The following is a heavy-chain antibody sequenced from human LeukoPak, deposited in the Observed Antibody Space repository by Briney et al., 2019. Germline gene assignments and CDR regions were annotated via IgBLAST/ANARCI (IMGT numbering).Heavy chain of an antibody. CDR2: IKQDGSEK. D-gene: IGHD6-13*01. CDR1: GFTFDDYG. J-gene: IGHJ4*02. V-gene: IGHV3-7*01. CDR3: ARLSTAVADNDN. Sequence: PGGSLRLSCAASGFTFDDYGMSWVRQAPGKGLEWVANIKQDGSEKYYVDSVKGRFTISRDNAKNSLYLQMNSLRAEDTAVYYCARLSTAVADNDNWGQGTLVTVSS.